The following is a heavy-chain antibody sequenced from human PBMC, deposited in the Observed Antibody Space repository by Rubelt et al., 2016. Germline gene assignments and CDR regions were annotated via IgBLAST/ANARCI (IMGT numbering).Heavy chain of an antibody. V-gene: IGHV3-30*04. D-gene: IGHD4-23*01. J-gene: IGHJ4*02. Sequence: QVQLVESGGGVVQPGRSLRLSCAASGFTFSSYAMHWVRQAPGKGLEWVAVISYDGSNKYYADSVKGRFTISRDNSKNTLYLQMNSLRAEDTAVYYCAITRPDYGGHSWAKGNDHWGQGTLVTVSS. CDR1: GFTFSSYA. CDR2: ISYDGSNK. CDR3: AITRPDYGGHSWAKGNDH.